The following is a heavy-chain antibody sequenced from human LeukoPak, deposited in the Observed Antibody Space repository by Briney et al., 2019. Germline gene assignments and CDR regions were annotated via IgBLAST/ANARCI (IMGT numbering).Heavy chain of an antibody. V-gene: IGHV3-23*01. CDR3: AKDPRYYYDSSGSWFDP. CDR2: ISGSGGST. CDR1: GFTFSSYA. Sequence: GGSLRLSCATSGFTFSSYAMSWVRQAPGKGLEWVSAISGSGGSTYYADSVKGRFTISRDNSKNTLYLQMNSLRAEDTAVYYCAKDPRYYYDSSGSWFDPWGQGTLVTVSS. D-gene: IGHD3-22*01. J-gene: IGHJ5*02.